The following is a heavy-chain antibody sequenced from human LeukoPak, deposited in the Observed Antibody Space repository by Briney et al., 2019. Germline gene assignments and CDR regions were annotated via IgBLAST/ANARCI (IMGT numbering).Heavy chain of an antibody. Sequence: GASVKVSCKASAGTFSSYAISWVRQAPGQGLEWMGGIIPIFGTANYAQKFQGRVTITTDESTSTAYMELSSLRSEDTAVYYCAREGYCSSTSCYLFVVWGQGTLVTVSS. CDR3: AREGYCSSTSCYLFVV. CDR2: IIPIFGTA. J-gene: IGHJ4*02. CDR1: AGTFSSYA. D-gene: IGHD2-2*01. V-gene: IGHV1-69*05.